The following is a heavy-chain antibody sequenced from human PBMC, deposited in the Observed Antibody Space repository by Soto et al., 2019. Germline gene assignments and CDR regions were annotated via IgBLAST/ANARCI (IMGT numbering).Heavy chain of an antibody. J-gene: IGHJ6*02. D-gene: IGHD5-18*01. CDR1: GFTFSSYG. CDR3: AREEQLWLHYYGMDV. CDR2: IWYDGSNK. Sequence: GGSLRLSCAASGFTFSSYGMHWVRQAPGKGLEWVAVIWYDGSNKYYADSVKGRFTISRDNSKNTLYLQMNSLRAEDTAVYYCAREEQLWLHYYGMDVWGQGTTVTVSS. V-gene: IGHV3-33*01.